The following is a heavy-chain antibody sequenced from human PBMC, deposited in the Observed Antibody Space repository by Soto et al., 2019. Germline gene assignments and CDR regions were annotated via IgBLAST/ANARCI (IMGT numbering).Heavy chain of an antibody. CDR3: ARDRGLRFLEWFHKADAFDI. V-gene: IGHV4-59*12. J-gene: IGHJ3*02. Sequence: SETLSLTCTVSGGSMSSYYWGWFRQPPGKGLEWIGYIYYSGSTSYNPSLKSRLSISLETSKRQFSLRMTSVTAADTAVYYCARDRGLRFLEWFHKADAFDIWGQGTMVTVSS. CDR2: IYYSGST. CDR1: GGSMSSYY. D-gene: IGHD3-3*01.